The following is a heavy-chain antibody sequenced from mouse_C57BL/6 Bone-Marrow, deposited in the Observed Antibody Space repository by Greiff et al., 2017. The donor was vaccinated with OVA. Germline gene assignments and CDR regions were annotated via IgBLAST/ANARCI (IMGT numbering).Heavy chain of an antibody. CDR1: GYTFTTYW. V-gene: IGHV1-7*01. D-gene: IGHD1-3*01. Sequence: QVQLQQSGAELVKPGASVRLSCKASGYTFTTYWMNWVKQRPGQGLDWIGYINPGSGYTKYNQKFKDKATLTVDKSSSTSCMQLSSLTYEESAVYFCERDDGSDGFSYGGQGTLITVSA. CDR3: ERDDGSDGFSY. J-gene: IGHJ3*01. CDR2: INPGSGYT.